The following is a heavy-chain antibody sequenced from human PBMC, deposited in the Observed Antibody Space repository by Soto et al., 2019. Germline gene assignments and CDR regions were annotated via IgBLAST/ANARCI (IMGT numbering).Heavy chain of an antibody. J-gene: IGHJ5*02. D-gene: IGHD2-15*01. Sequence: GGSLRLSCAGSGFTFGESYMSWVRQAPGKGLEWLSYISPGSRYPAYADSVKGRFTISRDNAKRSLYLQMMSLTAEDTAIYYCVRGGGGGLFDPWGQGTMVTVSS. CDR1: GFTFGESY. CDR3: VRGGGGGLFDP. CDR2: ISPGSRYP. V-gene: IGHV3-11*06.